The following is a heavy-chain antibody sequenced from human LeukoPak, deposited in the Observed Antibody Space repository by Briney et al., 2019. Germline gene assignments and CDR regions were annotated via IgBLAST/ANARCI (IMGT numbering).Heavy chain of an antibody. Sequence: GGSLRLSCAASGFTFDDYAMHWVRQAPGKGLDWVSGISWNSGSIGYADSVKGRFTISRDNAKNSLYLQMNSLRAEDTALYYCAKDRPAHPYHAFDIWGQGTMVTVSS. CDR2: ISWNSGSI. V-gene: IGHV3-9*01. CDR1: GFTFDDYA. D-gene: IGHD2-2*01. CDR3: AKDRPAHPYHAFDI. J-gene: IGHJ3*02.